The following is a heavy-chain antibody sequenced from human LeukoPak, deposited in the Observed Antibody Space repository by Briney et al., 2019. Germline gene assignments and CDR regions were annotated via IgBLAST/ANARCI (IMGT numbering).Heavy chain of an antibody. J-gene: IGHJ4*02. D-gene: IGHD6-6*01. Sequence: PGGSLRLSCAASGFTFSSYSINWVRQAPGKGLEWVSCVSSTSSFIYYADSVKGRFTISRDNAKNSLYLQMNSLRAEDTAVYYCARGGPYSSSSANFDYWGQGTLVTVSS. CDR3: ARGGPYSSSSANFDY. CDR2: VSSTSSFI. V-gene: IGHV3-21*01. CDR1: GFTFSSYS.